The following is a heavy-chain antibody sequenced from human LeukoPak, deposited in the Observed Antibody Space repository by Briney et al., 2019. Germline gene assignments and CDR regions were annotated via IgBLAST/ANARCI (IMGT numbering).Heavy chain of an antibody. CDR1: GYSISSGYY. CDR3: ARARLGVFGVGNPPYYFDY. Sequence: SETLSLTCTVSGYSISSGYYWGWIRQPPGKGLEWIGSIYHSGSTYYNPSLKSRVTISVDTSNNHFSLKVSSVAAADTAVYYCARARLGVFGVGNPPYYFDYWGQGTLVTVSS. CDR2: IYHSGST. D-gene: IGHD3-3*01. V-gene: IGHV4-38-2*02. J-gene: IGHJ4*02.